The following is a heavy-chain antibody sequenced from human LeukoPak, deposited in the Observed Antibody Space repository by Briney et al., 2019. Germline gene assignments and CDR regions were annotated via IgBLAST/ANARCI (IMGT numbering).Heavy chain of an antibody. Sequence: GGSLRLSCAASGFTFSSYAMSWVRQAPGKGLEWVSAISGSGGCTYYADSVKGRFTISRDNSKNTLYLQMNSLRAEDTAVYYCAKGEAAAGTGFRGFDYWGQGTLVTVSS. CDR2: ISGSGGCT. V-gene: IGHV3-23*01. D-gene: IGHD6-13*01. CDR1: GFTFSSYA. CDR3: AKGEAAAGTGFRGFDY. J-gene: IGHJ4*02.